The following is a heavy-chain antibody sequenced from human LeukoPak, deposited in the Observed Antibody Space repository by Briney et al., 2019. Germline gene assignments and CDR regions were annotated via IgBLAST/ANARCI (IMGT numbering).Heavy chain of an antibody. D-gene: IGHD6-13*01. CDR2: IKEDGSET. Sequence: GGSLRLSCAASGFIFKKYWMNWVRQVPGKGLECLANIKEDGSETYYADSVKGRLTNSRDNPQNLLFLQMNSLRAEDTAVYFCARAAYNSSPDYWGQGTLVTVSS. J-gene: IGHJ4*02. CDR1: GFIFKKYW. V-gene: IGHV3-7*01. CDR3: ARAAYNSSPDY.